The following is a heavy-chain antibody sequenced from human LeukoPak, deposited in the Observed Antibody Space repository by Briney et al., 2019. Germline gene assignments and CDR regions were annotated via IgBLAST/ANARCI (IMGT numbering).Heavy chain of an antibody. CDR3: ARGTHSSSSHYYYYGMDV. V-gene: IGHV3-33*01. J-gene: IGHJ6*02. D-gene: IGHD6-13*01. CDR2: IWYDGSNK. Sequence: PGGSLRLSCAASGFTFSSYGMHWVRQAPGKGLEWVAVIWYDGSNKYYADSVKGRFTISRDNSKNTLYLQMNSLRAEDTAVYYCARGTHSSSSHYYYYGMDVWGQGTTVTVSS. CDR1: GFTFSSYG.